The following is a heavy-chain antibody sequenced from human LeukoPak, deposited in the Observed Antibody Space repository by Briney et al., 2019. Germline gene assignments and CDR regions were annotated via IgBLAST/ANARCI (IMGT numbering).Heavy chain of an antibody. Sequence: GGSLRLSCEASGFTFSSYGMSWVRQAPGKGLEWVSAISGSGGSTYYADSVKGRFTISRDNSKNTLYLQMNSLRDEDTAVYYCARDFFAFGGVIALLDYWGQGTLVTVSS. V-gene: IGHV3-23*01. CDR1: GFTFSSYG. CDR3: ARDFFAFGGVIALLDY. D-gene: IGHD3-16*02. CDR2: ISGSGGST. J-gene: IGHJ4*02.